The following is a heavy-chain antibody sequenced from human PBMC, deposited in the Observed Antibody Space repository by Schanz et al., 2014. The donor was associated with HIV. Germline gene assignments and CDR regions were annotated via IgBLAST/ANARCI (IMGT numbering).Heavy chain of an antibody. CDR1: GFTFGDYA. CDR2: ISYDGRNK. Sequence: VHLVESGGGLIKPGRSQRLSCTSSGFTFGDYAMSWFRQAPGKGLEWVSVISYDGRNKLYADSVKGRFTISRDNSKNTMYLKMNSLRVDDTAVYYCAKDRNYYDNRYLGKGNYYYYYGMDVWGQGTTVTVSS. V-gene: IGHV3-30-3*02. D-gene: IGHD3-22*01. J-gene: IGHJ6*02. CDR3: AKDRNYYDNRYLGKGNYYYYYGMDV.